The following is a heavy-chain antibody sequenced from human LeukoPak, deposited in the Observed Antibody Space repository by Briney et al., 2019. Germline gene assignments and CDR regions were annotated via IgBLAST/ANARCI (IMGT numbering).Heavy chain of an antibody. J-gene: IGHJ4*02. CDR2: IYSGGST. CDR1: GFTVSSNY. V-gene: IGHV3-53*01. Sequence: GGSLRLSCAASGFTVSSNYMSWVRQAPGKGLEWVSVIYSGGSTYYADSVKGRFTISRDNSKSTLYLQMNSLRAEDTAVYYCARDREVAAAGSISQWYFDYWGQGTLVTVSS. D-gene: IGHD6-13*01. CDR3: ARDREVAAAGSISQWYFDY.